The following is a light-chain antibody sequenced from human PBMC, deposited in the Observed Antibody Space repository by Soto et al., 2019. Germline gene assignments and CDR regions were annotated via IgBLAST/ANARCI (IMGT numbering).Light chain of an antibody. CDR3: QQFNNYPT. V-gene: IGKV1D-13*01. CDR2: DAS. J-gene: IGKJ5*01. CDR1: QGISSA. Sequence: AIQLTQSPSSLSASVGDRVTITCRASQGISSALAWYQQKPGKAPKLLIYDASSLESGVPSRFSGSGSVTDFTLTISSLQPEDFATYYCQQFNNYPTFGQGTRLEIK.